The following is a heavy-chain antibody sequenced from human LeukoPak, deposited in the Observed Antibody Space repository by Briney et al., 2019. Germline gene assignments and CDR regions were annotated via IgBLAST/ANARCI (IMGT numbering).Heavy chain of an antibody. J-gene: IGHJ4*02. CDR2: IYYSGST. Sequence: PSETLSLTCTVSGGSISSSSYYWGWIRQPPGKGLEWIGSIYYSGSTYYNPSLKSRVTISVDTSKNQFSLKLSSVTAADTAVYYCARATMVRGVPFDYWGQGTLVTVPS. CDR1: GGSISSSSYY. CDR3: ARATMVRGVPFDY. D-gene: IGHD3-10*01. V-gene: IGHV4-39*01.